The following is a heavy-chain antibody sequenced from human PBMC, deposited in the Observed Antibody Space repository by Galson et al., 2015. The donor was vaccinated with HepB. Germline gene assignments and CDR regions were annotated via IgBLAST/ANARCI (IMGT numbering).Heavy chain of an antibody. CDR3: AKESGYSSGWYIHYYYGMDV. CDR1: GFTFSSYG. CDR2: ISYDGSNK. Sequence: SLRLSCAASGFTFSSYGMHWVRQAPGKGLEWVAVISYDGSNKYYADSVKGRFTISRDNSKNTLYLQMNSLRAEDTAVYYCAKESGYSSGWYIHYYYGMDVWGQGTTVTVSS. D-gene: IGHD6-19*01. J-gene: IGHJ6*02. V-gene: IGHV3-30*18.